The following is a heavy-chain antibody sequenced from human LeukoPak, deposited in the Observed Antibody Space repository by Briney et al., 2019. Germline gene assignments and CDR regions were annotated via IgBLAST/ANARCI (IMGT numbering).Heavy chain of an antibody. V-gene: IGHV3-33*08. D-gene: IGHD4-23*01. CDR3: AREATTVVTPSPWFDP. CDR1: GFTFSNYA. CDR2: IWYDGSNK. Sequence: PGGSLRLSCEASGFTFSNYAMNWVRQAPGKGLEWVAVIWYDGSNKYYADSVKGRFTISRDNSKNTLYLQMNSLRAEDTAVYYCAREATTVVTPSPWFDPWGQGTLVTVSS. J-gene: IGHJ5*02.